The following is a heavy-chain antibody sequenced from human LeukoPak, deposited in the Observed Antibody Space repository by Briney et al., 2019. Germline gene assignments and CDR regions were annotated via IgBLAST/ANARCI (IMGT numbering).Heavy chain of an antibody. Sequence: SETLTLTCTVSGGSNSSYYWSWIRQPPGKELEWIGYIYYNGITNYSPSLKSRVTISLDTSENQFSLKLRSVTAADTAVYYCARDSGYSGSFDYWGQGTLVTVSS. V-gene: IGHV4-59*01. D-gene: IGHD5-12*01. J-gene: IGHJ4*02. CDR3: ARDSGYSGSFDY. CDR1: GGSNSSYY. CDR2: IYYNGIT.